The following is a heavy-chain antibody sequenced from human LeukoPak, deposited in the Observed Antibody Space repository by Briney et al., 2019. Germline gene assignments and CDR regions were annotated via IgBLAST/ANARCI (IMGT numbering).Heavy chain of an antibody. V-gene: IGHV3-21*01. CDR3: ARVASGSYSYYYYYGMDV. Sequence: KSGGSLRLSCAASGFTFSSYSMNWVRQAPGKRLEWVSSISSSSSYIYYADSVKGRFTISRDNAKNSLYLQMNSLRAEDTAVYYCARVASGSYSYYYYYGMDVWGQGTTVTVSS. CDR1: GFTFSSYS. D-gene: IGHD1-26*01. J-gene: IGHJ6*02. CDR2: ISSSSSYI.